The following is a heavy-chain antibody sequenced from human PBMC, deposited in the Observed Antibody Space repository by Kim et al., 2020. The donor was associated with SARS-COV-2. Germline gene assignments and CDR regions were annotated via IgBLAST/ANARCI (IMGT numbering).Heavy chain of an antibody. J-gene: IGHJ3*01. Sequence: GGSLRLSCVTSGFTFGYFVMHWVRQAPGKGPEWVAGISWNSSTKDYADSVKGRFTVSRDNAKNSLYLQMTNLKAEDTALYYCARGKVAANLLEGWVDVW. CDR1: GFTFGYFV. V-gene: IGHV3-9*01. CDR2: ISWNSSTK. D-gene: IGHD3-3*01. CDR3: ARGKVAANLLEGWVDV.